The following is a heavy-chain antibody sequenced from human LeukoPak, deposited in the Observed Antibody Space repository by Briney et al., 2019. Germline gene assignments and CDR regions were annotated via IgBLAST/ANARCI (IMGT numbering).Heavy chain of an antibody. D-gene: IGHD2-2*01. Sequence: SVKVSCKASGGTFSSYAISWVRQAPGQGLEWMGRIIPILGIANYAQKFQGRVTITADKSTSTAYMELSSLRSEDTAVYYCATGVVPAAEKGDYWGQGTLVTVSS. J-gene: IGHJ4*02. CDR2: IIPILGIA. CDR3: ATGVVPAAEKGDY. V-gene: IGHV1-69*04. CDR1: GGTFSSYA.